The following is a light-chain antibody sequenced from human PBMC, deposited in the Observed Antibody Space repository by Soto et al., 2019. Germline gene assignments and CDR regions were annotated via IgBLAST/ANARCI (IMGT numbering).Light chain of an antibody. CDR3: AEWDHSLDGPV. CDR1: NSNIGSNT. Sequence: QSVLTQPPSASGPPGQRAAISCSGSNSNIGSNTVNWYQQLPGTAPKLLIYSNNQRPSGVPDRFSGSKSGTSASLAISGLQSEDEADSYGAEWDHSLDGPVSGTAPNVTV. CDR2: SNN. V-gene: IGLV1-44*01. J-gene: IGLJ1*01.